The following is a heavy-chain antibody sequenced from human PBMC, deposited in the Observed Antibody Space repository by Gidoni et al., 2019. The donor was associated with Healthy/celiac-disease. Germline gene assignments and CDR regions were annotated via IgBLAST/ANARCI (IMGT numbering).Heavy chain of an antibody. CDR3: TTALYSSSLGSS. CDR2: IKSKTDGGTT. D-gene: IGHD6-6*01. V-gene: IGHV3-15*01. Sequence: EVQLVESGGGLVKPGGSLRLSCSASGFTVRNAWMSWVRQAPGKGLEWVGRIKSKTDGGTTDYAAPVKGRFTISRDDSKNTLYLQMNSLKTEDTAVYYCTTALYSSSLGSSWGQGTLVTVSS. CDR1: GFTVRNAW. J-gene: IGHJ4*02.